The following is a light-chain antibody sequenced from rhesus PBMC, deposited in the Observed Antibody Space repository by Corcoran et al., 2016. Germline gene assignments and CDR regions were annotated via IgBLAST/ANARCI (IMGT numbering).Light chain of an antibody. J-gene: IGKJ1*01. CDR3: QQSYGTPRT. Sequence: DIQMTQSPSSLSASVGDRVTLTCRASENVNKYLNWYQQKPGKAPKLLLYKASTLQSGVPSRFSGGGSVTDYTFTISSLQSEDVATYYCQQSYGTPRTFGQGTKVEIK. V-gene: IGKV1-74*01. CDR2: KAS. CDR1: ENVNKY.